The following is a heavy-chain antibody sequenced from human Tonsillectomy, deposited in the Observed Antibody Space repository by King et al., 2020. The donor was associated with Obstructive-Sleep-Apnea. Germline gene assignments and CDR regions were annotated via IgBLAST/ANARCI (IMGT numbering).Heavy chain of an antibody. CDR2: IRFDGSEN. CDR1: GFTFSDSG. V-gene: IGHV3-30*02. Sequence: VQLVESGGGVVQPGRSLRLSCAASGFTFSDSGMHWVRQTPGKGLEWVSFIRFDGSENYYADSVKGRFTISRDNSRNTLYLHMNSLSVEDTAVYYCARPGVGASSIIEYWGQGTLVTVSS. J-gene: IGHJ4*02. D-gene: IGHD1-26*01. CDR3: ARPGVGASSIIEY.